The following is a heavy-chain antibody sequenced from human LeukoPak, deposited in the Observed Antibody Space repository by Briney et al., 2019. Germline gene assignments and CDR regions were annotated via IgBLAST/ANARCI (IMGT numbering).Heavy chain of an antibody. CDR2: INWNGGST. CDR1: GFTFDDYG. CDR3: ARRRGVAVAGKEDY. J-gene: IGHJ4*02. V-gene: IGHV3-20*04. Sequence: PGGSLRLSCAASGFTFDDYGMSWVRQAPGKGLEWVSGINWNGGSTGYADSVKGRFTISRDNAKNSLYLQMNSLRAEDTALYYCARRRGVAVAGKEDYWGQGTLVTVSS. D-gene: IGHD6-19*01.